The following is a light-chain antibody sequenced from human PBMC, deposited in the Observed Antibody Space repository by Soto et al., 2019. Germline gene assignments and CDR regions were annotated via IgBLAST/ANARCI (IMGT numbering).Light chain of an antibody. Sequence: QSVLTQPPSASGSPGQSVTISCTGTKNDIGVYDFVSWYQHHPGKAPRLIIYEVVQRPSGVPDRFSGSMSGNTASLTVSGLQAADEADYFCKSYAGSNTYVFGSGTRSPS. CDR1: KNDIGVYDF. CDR3: KSYAGSNTYV. V-gene: IGLV2-8*01. CDR2: EVV. J-gene: IGLJ1*01.